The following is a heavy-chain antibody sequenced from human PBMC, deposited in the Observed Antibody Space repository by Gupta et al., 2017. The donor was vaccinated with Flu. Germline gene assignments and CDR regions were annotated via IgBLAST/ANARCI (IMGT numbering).Heavy chain of an antibody. V-gene: IGHV3-23*01. J-gene: IGHJ5*02. CDR3: AKPPRYNWGPAS. Sequence: GQPGGSLRLSCAVSGFTFSNYAMSWVRQAPGKGLEWVSSISGGGEYYADSVKGRFTISRDTSKNTLYLQMNSLRVDETAIYYCAKPPRYNWGPASWGQGTLITVSS. CDR1: GFTFSNYA. CDR2: ISGGGE. D-gene: IGHD1-20*01.